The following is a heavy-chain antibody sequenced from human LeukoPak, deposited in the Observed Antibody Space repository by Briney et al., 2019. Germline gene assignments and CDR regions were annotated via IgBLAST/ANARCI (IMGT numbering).Heavy chain of an antibody. CDR1: GFTVSSKY. CDR3: ARGHYSNRL. D-gene: IGHD2-2*01. Sequence: GGSLRLSCAAAGFTVSSKYMSWVRQAPGKGLEWVSVIYIDGGTYYADSVKGRFTISRDNSKNTLLLQMNSLRAEDTAVYYCARGHYSNRLGGQGTLVTVSS. CDR2: IYIDGGT. V-gene: IGHV3-66*01. J-gene: IGHJ4*02.